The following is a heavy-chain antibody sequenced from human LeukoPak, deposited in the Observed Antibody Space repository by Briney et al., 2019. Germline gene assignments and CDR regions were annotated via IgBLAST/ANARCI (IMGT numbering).Heavy chain of an antibody. CDR2: ISSSSSTI. D-gene: IGHD6-13*01. CDR1: GFTFSSYG. V-gene: IGHV3-48*01. J-gene: IGHJ4*02. Sequence: GRSLRLSCAASGFTFSSYGMHWVRQAPGKGLEWVSYISSSSSTIYYADSVKGRFTISRDNAKNSLYLQMNSLRAEDTAVYYCARDGVLAAETGGFDYWGQGTLVTVSS. CDR3: ARDGVLAAETGGFDY.